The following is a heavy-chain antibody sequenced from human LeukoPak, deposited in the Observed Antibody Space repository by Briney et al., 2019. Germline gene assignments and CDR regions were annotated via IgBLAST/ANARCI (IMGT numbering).Heavy chain of an antibody. V-gene: IGHV3-11*01. D-gene: IGHD3-10*01. CDR3: ASPRSITMVRGVMGFDY. CDR2: ISSSGSTI. CDR1: GFTFSDYY. Sequence: GGSLRLSCAASGFTFSDYYMSWIRQAPGKGLEWVSYISSSGSTIYYADSVKGRFTISRDNSKNTLYLQMNSLRAEDTAVYYCASPRSITMVRGVMGFDYWGQGTLVTVSS. J-gene: IGHJ4*02.